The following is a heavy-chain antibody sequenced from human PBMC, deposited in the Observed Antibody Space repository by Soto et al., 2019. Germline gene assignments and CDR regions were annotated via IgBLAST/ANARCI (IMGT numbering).Heavy chain of an antibody. CDR1: GFAFSGSG. CDR2: IRNKANNYAT. J-gene: IGHJ6*02. CDR3: TGEPWADDYYSFGLAV. V-gene: IGHV3-73*01. Sequence: EAQLVESGGGLVQPGGSLKLSCEASGFAFSGSGLHWVRQVSGTGLEWLGRIRNKANNYATEYAASVKGRFTMFRDETKNTAYLQMNRLKPEDTAVYYCTGEPWADDYYSFGLAVWGQGTTVTVSS. D-gene: IGHD2-21*01.